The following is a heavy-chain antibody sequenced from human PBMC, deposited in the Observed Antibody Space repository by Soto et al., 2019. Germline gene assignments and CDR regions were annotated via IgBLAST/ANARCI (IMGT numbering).Heavy chain of an antibody. CDR2: INPSGGST. CDR1: GYTFTSYY. D-gene: IGHD3-22*01. J-gene: IGHJ4*02. V-gene: IGHV1-46*03. CDR3: ARDKDRDSSGYLYYFDY. Sequence: ASVKVSCKASGYTFTSYYMHWVRQAPGQGLEWMGIINPSGGSTSYAQRFQGRVTMTRDTSTSTVYMELSSLRSEDTAVYYCARDKDRDSSGYLYYFDYWGQGTLVTVSS.